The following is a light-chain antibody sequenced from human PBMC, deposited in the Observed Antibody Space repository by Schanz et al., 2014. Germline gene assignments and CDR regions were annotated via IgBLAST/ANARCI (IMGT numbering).Light chain of an antibody. Sequence: QSALTQPPSASGSPGQSVTISCAGTSSDVGAYNYVSWYQQHPGKAPQLMIYEATKRPSGVPDRFSGSKSGNTASLTISGLQAEDDADYYCCSYAGSPYVFGTGTKVTVL. CDR2: EAT. CDR1: SSDVGAYNY. J-gene: IGLJ1*01. CDR3: CSYAGSPYV. V-gene: IGLV2-8*01.